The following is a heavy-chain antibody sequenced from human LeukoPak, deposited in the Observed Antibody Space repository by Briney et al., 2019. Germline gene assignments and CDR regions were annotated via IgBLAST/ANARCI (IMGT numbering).Heavy chain of an antibody. CDR2: ISNSGGST. CDR3: AEYYYYDSSGYQQYYFDY. D-gene: IGHD3-22*01. V-gene: IGHV3-23*01. CDR1: GFTFSNAW. J-gene: IGHJ4*02. Sequence: GGSLRLSCAASGFTFSNAWMSWVRQAPGKGLEWVSGISNSGGSTYYADSVKGRFTISRDNSKNTLYLQMNSLRAEDTAVYYCAEYYYYDSSGYQQYYFDYWGQGTLVTVSS.